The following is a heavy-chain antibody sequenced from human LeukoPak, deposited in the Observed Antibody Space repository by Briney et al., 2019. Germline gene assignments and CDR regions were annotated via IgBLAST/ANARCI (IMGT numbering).Heavy chain of an antibody. CDR1: GFTFGSYE. CDR2: ISSSGSTI. V-gene: IGHV3-48*03. J-gene: IGHJ4*02. Sequence: GGSLRLSCAASGFTFGSYEMNWVRQAPGKGLERVSYISSSGSTIYYADSVKGRFTISRDNAKNSLYLQMNSLRAEDTAVYYCARDRLRFLEYWGQGTLVTVSS. CDR3: ARDRLRFLEY. D-gene: IGHD3-3*01.